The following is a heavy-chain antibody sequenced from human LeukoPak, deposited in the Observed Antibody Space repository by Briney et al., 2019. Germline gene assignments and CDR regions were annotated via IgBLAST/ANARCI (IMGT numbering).Heavy chain of an antibody. CDR1: GFIFSNYA. J-gene: IGHJ4*02. D-gene: IGHD6-25*01. V-gene: IGHV3-23*01. CDR2: IDSTGAYT. CDR3: AKGSAAGRPYYFDY. Sequence: GGSLRLSCAASGFIFSNYAMSWVRQAPGKGLEWVSAIDSTGAYTRYADSVKGRFTISKDSSKTILYLQMNSLRAEDAAVYFCAKGSAAGRPYYFDYWGQGTLVTVSS.